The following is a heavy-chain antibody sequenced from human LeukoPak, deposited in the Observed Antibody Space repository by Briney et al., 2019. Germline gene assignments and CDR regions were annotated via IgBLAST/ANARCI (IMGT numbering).Heavy chain of an antibody. D-gene: IGHD3-3*01. Sequence: PSETLSLTCTVSGGSISSSSYYWGWIRQPPGKGLEWIVSIYYSGSTYYNPSLKSRVTISVDTSKNQFSLKLSSVTAADTAVYYCARHYDFWSGYLNAFDIWGQGTMVTVSS. CDR2: IYYSGST. J-gene: IGHJ3*02. V-gene: IGHV4-39*01. CDR1: GGSISSSSYY. CDR3: ARHYDFWSGYLNAFDI.